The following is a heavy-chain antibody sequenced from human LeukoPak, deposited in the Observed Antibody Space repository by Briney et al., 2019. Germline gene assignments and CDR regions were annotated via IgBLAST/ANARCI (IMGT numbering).Heavy chain of an antibody. J-gene: IGHJ4*02. Sequence: SETLSLTCTVSRGSISNFYWSWVRQPAGKGLEWVGHVFTSGTTNYNPSLKSRVTMSIDTSKNQFSLKLSSVTAADTAVYYCARTRYGSGSYTFLDYWGQGTLVTVSS. CDR1: RGSISNFY. V-gene: IGHV4-4*07. D-gene: IGHD3-10*01. CDR2: VFTSGTT. CDR3: ARTRYGSGSYTFLDY.